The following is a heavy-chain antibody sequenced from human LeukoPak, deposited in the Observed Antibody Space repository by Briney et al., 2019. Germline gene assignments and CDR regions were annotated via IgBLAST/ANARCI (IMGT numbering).Heavy chain of an antibody. CDR3: ARDYGGSSPFDY. Sequence: PGGSLRLSCAASGFTFSSYSMNWVRQAPGKGLEGVSSISSSGSTIYYADSVKGRFTISRDNAKNSLYLQMNSLRAEDTAVYYCARDYGGSSPFDYWGQGTLVTVSS. CDR2: ISSSGSTI. J-gene: IGHJ4*02. D-gene: IGHD4-23*01. CDR1: GFTFSSYS. V-gene: IGHV3-48*04.